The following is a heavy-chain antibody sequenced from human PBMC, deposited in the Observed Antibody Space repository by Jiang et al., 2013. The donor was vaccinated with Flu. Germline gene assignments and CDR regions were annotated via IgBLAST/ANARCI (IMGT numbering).Heavy chain of an antibody. D-gene: IGHD4-23*01. CDR3: ARVSTSVVSFDY. V-gene: IGHV4-31*03. Sequence: GPGLVKPSQTLSLTCTVSGGSINNGGYYWSWIRQHPGKGLEWIGYIYYSGSTYYNPSLKGRVTISVDTSKNQFSLKLSSVTAADTAVYYCARVSTSVVSFDYWGQGTLVTVSP. CDR1: GGSINNGGYY. CDR2: IYYSGST. J-gene: IGHJ4*02.